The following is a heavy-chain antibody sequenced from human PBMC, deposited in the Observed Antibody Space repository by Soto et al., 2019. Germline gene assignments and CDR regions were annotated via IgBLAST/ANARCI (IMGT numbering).Heavy chain of an antibody. Sequence: EVQLLESGGGLVQPGGSLRLSCAASGFTFSSYAMSWVRQAPGKGLEWVSAISGSGGSTYYADSVKGRFTIARDNSKNTLYLQMNSLRAEDTAVYYCAKSRRLYSYHFDYWGQGTLVTVSS. D-gene: IGHD5-18*01. V-gene: IGHV3-23*01. CDR3: AKSRRLYSYHFDY. CDR1: GFTFSSYA. J-gene: IGHJ4*02. CDR2: ISGSGGST.